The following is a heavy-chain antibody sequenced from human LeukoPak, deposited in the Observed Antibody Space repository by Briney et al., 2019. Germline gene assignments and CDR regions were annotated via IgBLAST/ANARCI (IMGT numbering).Heavy chain of an antibody. D-gene: IGHD5-12*01. CDR2: INPNSGGT. CDR1: GYSFTDYH. J-gene: IGHJ4*02. V-gene: IGHV1-2*02. CDR3: ARSGGYDYFDY. Sequence: ASVKVSCKASGYSFTDYHMHWVRRAPGQGLEWMGWINPNSGGTDYAQKFQGRITMTRDTSISTTYMELSRLISDDTAMYYCARSGGYDYFDYWGQGTLVTVSS.